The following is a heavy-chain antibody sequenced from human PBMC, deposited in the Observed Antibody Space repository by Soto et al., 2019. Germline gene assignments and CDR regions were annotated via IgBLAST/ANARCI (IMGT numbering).Heavy chain of an antibody. D-gene: IGHD2-8*01. CDR3: ARHRDIVLMVYDY. J-gene: IGHJ4*02. Sequence: SETLSLTYTVSGGYISSSSYYWGWIRQPPGKGLEWIGSIYYSGSTYYNPSLKSRVTISVDTSKNQFSLKLSSVTAADTAVYYCARHRDIVLMVYDYWGQGTLVTVSS. V-gene: IGHV4-39*01. CDR2: IYYSGST. CDR1: GGYISSSSYY.